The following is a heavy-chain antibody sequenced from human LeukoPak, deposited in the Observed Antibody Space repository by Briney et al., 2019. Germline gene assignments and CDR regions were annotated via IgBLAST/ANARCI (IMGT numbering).Heavy chain of an antibody. D-gene: IGHD4-17*01. CDR2: IIPIFGTA. CDR3: ARDDYGDYFGAFDI. Sequence: SVKVSCKASGGTFSSYAIGWVRQAPGQGLEWMGRIIPIFGTANYAQKFQGRVTITTDESTSTAYMELSSLRSEDTAVYYCARDDYGDYFGAFDIWGQGTMVTVSS. V-gene: IGHV1-69*05. J-gene: IGHJ3*02. CDR1: GGTFSSYA.